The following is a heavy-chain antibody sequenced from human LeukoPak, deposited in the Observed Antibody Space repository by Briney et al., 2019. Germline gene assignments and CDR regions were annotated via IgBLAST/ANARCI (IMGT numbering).Heavy chain of an antibody. CDR2: ISYDGSNK. J-gene: IGHJ4*02. D-gene: IGHD3-9*01. CDR1: GFTLSSYG. V-gene: IGHV3-30*18. Sequence: GGSLRLPCAASGFTLSSYGMHWVRQAPGKGLEWVAVISYDGSNKYYADSVKGRFTISRDNSKNTLYLQMNSLRAEDTAVYYCAKDLVLRYFDWAYDYWGQGTLVTVSS. CDR3: AKDLVLRYFDWAYDY.